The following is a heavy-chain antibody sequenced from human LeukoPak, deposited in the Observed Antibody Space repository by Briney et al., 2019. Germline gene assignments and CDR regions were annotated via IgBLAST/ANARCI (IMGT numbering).Heavy chain of an antibody. J-gene: IGHJ5*02. CDR1: GGSISSYY. V-gene: IGHV4-59*12. CDR3: ARGLPGTPSRFGELLNWFDP. D-gene: IGHD3-10*01. Sequence: SETLSLTCTVSGGSISSYYWSWIRQPPGKGLEWIGYIYYSGSTNYNPSLKSRVTISVDTSKNQFSLKLSSVTAADTAVYYCARGLPGTPSRFGELLNWFDPWGQGTLVTVSS. CDR2: IYYSGST.